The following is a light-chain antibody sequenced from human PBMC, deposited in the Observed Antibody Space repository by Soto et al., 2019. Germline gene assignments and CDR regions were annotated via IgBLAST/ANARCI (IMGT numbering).Light chain of an antibody. CDR2: AAS. J-gene: IGKJ1*01. CDR3: LQDYNYPRT. CDR1: QGIRNE. V-gene: IGKV1-6*01. Sequence: AIQMAQSPSSLSASVLDGGRISFLASQGIRNELGWYQQKPGKAPKLLIYAASSLQSGVPSRFSGSGSGTYFTLTISSLQPEDFATYYCLQDYNYPRTFGQGTKVDIK.